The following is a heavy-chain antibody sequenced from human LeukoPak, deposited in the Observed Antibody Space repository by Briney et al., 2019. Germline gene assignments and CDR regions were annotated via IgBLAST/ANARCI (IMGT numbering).Heavy chain of an antibody. V-gene: IGHV1-18*01. J-gene: IGHJ6*02. CDR2: FSAYNGNT. CDR3: ARNLIDILTAGSTAYYYYGMDV. CDR1: GYIFSTYG. D-gene: IGHD3-9*01. Sequence: ASVKVSCKASGYIFSTYGISWVRQAPGQGLEWMGWFSAYNGNTNYAQKLQDRVTMTADTSTSTAYIELRSLRSDDTAVYYCARNLIDILTAGSTAYYYYGMDVWGQGTTVTVSS.